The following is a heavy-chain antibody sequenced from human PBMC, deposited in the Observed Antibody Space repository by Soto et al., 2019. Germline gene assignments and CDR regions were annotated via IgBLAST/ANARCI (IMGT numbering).Heavy chain of an antibody. J-gene: IGHJ4*02. CDR3: ASEKWYVFDH. V-gene: IGHV3-7*03. D-gene: IGHD2-8*01. CDR1: GINFNDYW. Sequence: PGGSLRLSCAASGINFNDYWMSWVRQAPGKGLEWVANIKEDGSSKYYVDSVKGRFTISRDNAKNSLYLQMNSLRAEDTALYYSASEKWYVFDHWGQGTRVTVSS. CDR2: IKEDGSSK.